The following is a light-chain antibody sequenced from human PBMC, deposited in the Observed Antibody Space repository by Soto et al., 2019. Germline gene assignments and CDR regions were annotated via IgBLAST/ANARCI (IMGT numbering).Light chain of an antibody. CDR2: AAS. V-gene: IGKV1-27*01. Sequence: DIQMTQSPSSLSASVGDRVTITCRASQGISNYLAWYQQKPGKVPKLLIYAASTLQSGVPSRFSGSGSGTDFTLTIRSLQPEDVATYYCQKYNSAPRITFGRGTKVDIK. CDR3: QKYNSAPRIT. J-gene: IGKJ3*01. CDR1: QGISNY.